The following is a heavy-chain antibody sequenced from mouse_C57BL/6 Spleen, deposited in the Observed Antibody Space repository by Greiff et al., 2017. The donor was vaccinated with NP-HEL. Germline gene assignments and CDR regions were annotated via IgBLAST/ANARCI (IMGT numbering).Heavy chain of an antibody. Sequence: QVHVKQPGAGLVKPGASVKLSCKASGYTFTSYWMPWVKQRPGRGLEWIGRIDPNSGGTKYNEKFKSKATLTVDKPASTAYMQLSSLTSEDAAVYYCARACGTPTVYFDYWGQGTTLTVSS. J-gene: IGHJ2*01. V-gene: IGHV1-72*01. CDR1: GYTFTSYW. CDR2: IDPNSGGT. CDR3: ARACGTPTVYFDY. D-gene: IGHD1-1*01.